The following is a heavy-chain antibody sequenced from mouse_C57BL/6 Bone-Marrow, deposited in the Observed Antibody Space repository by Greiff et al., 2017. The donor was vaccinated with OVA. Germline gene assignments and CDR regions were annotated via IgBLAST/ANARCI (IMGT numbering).Heavy chain of an antibody. CDR3: ARWGKGDWDCDV. CDR1: GYTFTDYY. Sequence: QVKLQQSGAELVRPGASVKLSCKASGYTFTDYYINWVKQRPGKGLEWIARIYPGSGNTYYNEKFKGKATLTADKSSRTAYMQLSSLTSDDSAVYFCARWGKGDWDCDVWGTGTTVTVSS. J-gene: IGHJ1*03. CDR2: IYPGSGNT. V-gene: IGHV1-76*01.